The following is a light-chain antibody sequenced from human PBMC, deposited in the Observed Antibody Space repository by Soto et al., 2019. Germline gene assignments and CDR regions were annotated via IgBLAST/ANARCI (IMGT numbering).Light chain of an antibody. V-gene: IGKV3-20*01. J-gene: IGKJ1*01. CDR1: QSVSSSY. CDR3: QLYGSPQT. CDR2: GAS. Sequence: EIVLTQSPGTLSLSPGERATLSCRASQSVSSSYLAWYQQKPGQAPRLLIYGASSRATGIPDRFSGSGSGTDFTLTISRLEPEDFAVYYCQLYGSPQTFGQGTKVDIK.